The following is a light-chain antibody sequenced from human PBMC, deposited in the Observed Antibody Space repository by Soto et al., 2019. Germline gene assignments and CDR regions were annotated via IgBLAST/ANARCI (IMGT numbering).Light chain of an antibody. Sequence: QAVVTQEASLTVSPGGTVTLTCGSSIGAVTSGHYPYWFQQKPGQAPRTLFYDTNNKHSWTPARFSGSLLGGKAALTLSGAQPEDEADYYCLLSYSGDRRVFGGGTKLTVL. V-gene: IGLV7-46*01. CDR2: DTN. J-gene: IGLJ3*02. CDR1: IGAVTSGHY. CDR3: LLSYSGDRRV.